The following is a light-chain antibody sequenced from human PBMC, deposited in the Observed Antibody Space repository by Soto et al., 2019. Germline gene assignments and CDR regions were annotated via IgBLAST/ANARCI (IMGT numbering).Light chain of an antibody. J-gene: IGKJ1*01. CDR2: AAS. Sequence: IHMTQSPSSLSASVGYRVTIICRASQGISTYLNWYQQKPGKAPKVLIYAASSLQSGVPSRFSGSGSEADFTLTISSLQTEDFATYSCQQSNSITWTFGQGTKVDIK. CDR1: QGISTY. CDR3: QQSNSITWT. V-gene: IGKV1-39*01.